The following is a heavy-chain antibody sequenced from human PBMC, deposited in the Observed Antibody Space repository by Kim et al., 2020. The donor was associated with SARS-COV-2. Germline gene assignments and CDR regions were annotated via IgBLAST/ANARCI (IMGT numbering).Heavy chain of an antibody. CDR1: GFTFSSYS. CDR3: ARDLAVGDAYYYYVLDV. CDR2: ISSSSSYI. Sequence: GGSLRLSCAASGFTFSSYSMNWVRQAPGKGLEWVSSISSSSSYIYYADSVKGRFTISRDNAKNSLYLQMNSLRAEDTAVYYCARDLAVGDAYYYYVLDVWGQGTTVTVPS. J-gene: IGHJ6*02. V-gene: IGHV3-21*01. D-gene: IGHD6-19*01.